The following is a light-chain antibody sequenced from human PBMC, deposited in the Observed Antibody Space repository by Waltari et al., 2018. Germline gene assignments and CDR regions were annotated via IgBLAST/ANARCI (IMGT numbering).Light chain of an antibody. CDR2: DTS. J-gene: IGKJ1*01. CDR1: QSVTTN. Sequence: EVVLTQSPATLSVSPGERVTLSCRASQSVTTNLAWSQQKPGQAPRLLIYDTSTRAPGFPARFSGSGSETEFTLIISSLQSEDFAVYYCQQYNNWPLTFGQGTRVEIK. V-gene: IGKV3-15*01. CDR3: QQYNNWPLT.